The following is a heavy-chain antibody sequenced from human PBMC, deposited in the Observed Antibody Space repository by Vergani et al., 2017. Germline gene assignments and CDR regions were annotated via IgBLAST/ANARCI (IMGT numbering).Heavy chain of an antibody. CDR1: GYSFTSYW. Sequence: EVQLVQSGAEVKKPGESLKISCKGSGYSFTSYWIGWVRQMPGKGLEWMEIIYPGDSDTRYSPSFQGQVTISADKTISTAYLQLSSLKASDTAMYYCAGHHPYGDYVFYYWGQGTLVTVSS. CDR2: IYPGDSDT. D-gene: IGHD4-17*01. J-gene: IGHJ4*02. V-gene: IGHV5-51*01. CDR3: AGHHPYGDYVFYY.